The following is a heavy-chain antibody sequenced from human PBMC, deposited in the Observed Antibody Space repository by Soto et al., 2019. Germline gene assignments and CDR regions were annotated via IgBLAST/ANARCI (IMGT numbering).Heavy chain of an antibody. V-gene: IGHV4-31*03. D-gene: IGHD5-18*01. Sequence: QVQLQESGPGLVKPSQTLSLTCTVSGGSISSGGYYWSWIRQHPGKGLEWIGYIYYSGSTYYNPSPKRRVTISVDTSKNHFSQKLISVTAADTAVYYCSRSGYSYGPNPLLYWGQGTLVTVSS. CDR1: GGSISSGGYY. J-gene: IGHJ4*02. CDR2: IYYSGST. CDR3: SRSGYSYGPNPLLY.